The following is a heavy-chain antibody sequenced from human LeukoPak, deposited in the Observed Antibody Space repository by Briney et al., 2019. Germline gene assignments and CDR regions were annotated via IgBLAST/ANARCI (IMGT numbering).Heavy chain of an antibody. CDR1: GGSISSSSYY. CDR2: IYYSGST. CDR3: ARRRYSSSWYDY. D-gene: IGHD6-13*01. J-gene: IGHJ4*02. V-gene: IGHV4-39*01. Sequence: ASETLSLTCTVSGGSISSSSYYWGWIRQLPGRGLEWIGSIYYSGSTYYNPSLKSRVTISVDTSKNQFSLKLSSVTAADTAVYYCARRRYSSSWYDYWGQGTLVTVSS.